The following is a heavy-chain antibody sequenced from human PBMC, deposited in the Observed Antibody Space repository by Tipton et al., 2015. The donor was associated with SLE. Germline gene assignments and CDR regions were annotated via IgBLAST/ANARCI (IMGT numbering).Heavy chain of an antibody. CDR3: VRSWWSQRLDYGH. J-gene: IGHJ4*02. Sequence: SLRLSCAASGFSFSAFEMNWVRQAPGRGLEWVAFISGSSGAIYYADSVKGRFTISRDIAKSSLYLQMNGLRAEDTAVYYCVRSWWSQRLDYGHWGQGTLVAVSS. CDR2: ISGSSGAI. CDR1: GFSFSAFE. V-gene: IGHV3-48*03. D-gene: IGHD4/OR15-4a*01.